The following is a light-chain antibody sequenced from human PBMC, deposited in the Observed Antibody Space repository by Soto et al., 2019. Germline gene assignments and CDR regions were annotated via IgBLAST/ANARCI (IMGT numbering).Light chain of an antibody. J-gene: IGKJ1*01. V-gene: IGKV3D-15*01. CDR3: QQYTGAPLT. Sequence: EIVMSQSPATLSVSPGERATLSCRASQSAGSDLAWYQQKPGQAPRLLIYDASNRATGIPARFSGSGSGTDFTLTISRLEPEDFAVYYCQQYTGAPLTFGQGTKVDIK. CDR2: DAS. CDR1: QSAGSD.